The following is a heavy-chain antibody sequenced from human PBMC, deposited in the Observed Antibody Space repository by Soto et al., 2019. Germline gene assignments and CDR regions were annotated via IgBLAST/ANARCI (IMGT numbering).Heavy chain of an antibody. V-gene: IGHV3-23*01. CDR3: ANRVTTVTSISDY. D-gene: IGHD4-17*01. Sequence: EVQLLESGGGLVQPGGSLRLSCAASGFAFSNSAMTWVRQAPGKGLEWVSAISGSGGSTYYADSVMGRFTISRDNSKNTLYLQRNSLGAEDTAVYYCANRVTTVTSISDYWGQGTLVTVSS. CDR2: ISGSGGST. J-gene: IGHJ4*02. CDR1: GFAFSNSA.